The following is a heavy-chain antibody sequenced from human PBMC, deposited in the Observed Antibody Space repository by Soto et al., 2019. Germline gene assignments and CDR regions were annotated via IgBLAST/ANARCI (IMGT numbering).Heavy chain of an antibody. CDR2: ISGSDGGT. D-gene: IGHD4-17*01. CDR3: AKERGYGANTYYFDR. Sequence: ESGGGLVQPGGSLRLSCAVSGFSLTSYVLTWVRQPPGKGLEWVSSISGSDGGTYYADSVKGRFTLSRDNSKNMLYLQMSSLGAEDTAIYYCAKERGYGANTYYFDRWGQGTLVTVSS. CDR1: GFSLTSYV. V-gene: IGHV3-23*01. J-gene: IGHJ4*02.